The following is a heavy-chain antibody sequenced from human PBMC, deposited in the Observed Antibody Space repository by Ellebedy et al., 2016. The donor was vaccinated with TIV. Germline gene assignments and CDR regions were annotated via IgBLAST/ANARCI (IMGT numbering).Heavy chain of an antibody. CDR2: IYSDGST. Sequence: GESLKISCAASGFIVGPNYMTWVRQAPGKGLEWVPAIYSDGSTYYADSVKGRFTISRDNSKNTLYLQMNSLRAEDTAVYYCGRTDYGDSYYFDNWGQGTLVTVSS. CDR3: GRTDYGDSYYFDN. CDR1: GFIVGPNY. D-gene: IGHD4-17*01. J-gene: IGHJ4*02. V-gene: IGHV3-53*01.